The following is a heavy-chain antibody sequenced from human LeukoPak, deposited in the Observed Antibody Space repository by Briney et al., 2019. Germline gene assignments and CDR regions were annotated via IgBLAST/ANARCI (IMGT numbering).Heavy chain of an antibody. CDR2: IKQDGSEK. V-gene: IGHV3-7*03. J-gene: IGHJ3*02. CDR1: GFIFSSSW. Sequence: GGSLRLSCAASGFIFSSSWMSWVRQAPGKGLEWVANIKQDGSEKYYVGSVKGRFTISRDNAKNSLYLQMNSLRAEDTAVYYCAKDLSATEYYDSSGFLGPFDIWGQGTMVTVSS. CDR3: AKDLSATEYYDSSGFLGPFDI. D-gene: IGHD3-22*01.